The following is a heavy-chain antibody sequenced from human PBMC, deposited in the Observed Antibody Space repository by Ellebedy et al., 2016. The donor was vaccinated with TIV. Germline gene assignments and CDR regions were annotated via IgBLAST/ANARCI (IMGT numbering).Heavy chain of an antibody. D-gene: IGHD1-1*01. J-gene: IGHJ4*02. CDR1: GYIFTNYD. V-gene: IGHV1-8*01. CDR2: MNPNSGNT. CDR3: AWRQLYMSDY. Sequence: AASVKVSCKASGYIFTNYDINWVRQATGQGIEWMGWMNPNSGNTVYAKKFQGRVTMTRNTAISTAYMELTSLRSEDTAVYFCAWRQLYMSDYWGQGTLVTVSS.